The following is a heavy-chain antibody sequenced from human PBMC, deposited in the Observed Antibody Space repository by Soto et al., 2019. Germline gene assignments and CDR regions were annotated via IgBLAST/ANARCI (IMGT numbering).Heavy chain of an antibody. D-gene: IGHD2-8*01. CDR2: ISGSGGNT. V-gene: IGHV3-23*01. CDR1: GFTFSSYV. CDR3: AKGSPYYCTNGVSYPFYGMDV. Sequence: VGSLRLSCAASGFTFSSYVMSWVRQAPGKGLEWVSAISGSGGNTYYADPVKGRFTISRDNSKNTLYLQMNSLRAEDTAVYYCAKGSPYYCTNGVSYPFYGMDVWGQGTTVTVSS. J-gene: IGHJ6*02.